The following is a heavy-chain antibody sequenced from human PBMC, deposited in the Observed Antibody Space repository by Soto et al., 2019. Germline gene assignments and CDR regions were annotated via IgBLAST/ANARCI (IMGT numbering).Heavy chain of an antibody. D-gene: IGHD3-9*01. CDR2: VRSKADGGTT. V-gene: IGHV3-15*01. J-gene: IGHJ4*02. CDR1: GFTFANAW. Sequence: EVQLVESGGGLVKPGGSLRLSCAASGFTFANAWMSWVRQAPGKGLEWVGRVRSKADGGTTDYAAPVKGRFTISRDDSENTLYLQMNSLKIADTAVYYCRRDWVYPVVWGQGTLVTVSS. CDR3: RRDWVYPVV.